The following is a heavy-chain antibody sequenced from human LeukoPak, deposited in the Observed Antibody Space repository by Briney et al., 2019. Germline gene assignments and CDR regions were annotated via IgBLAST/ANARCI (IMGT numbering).Heavy chain of an antibody. Sequence: SETLSLTCTVSGGSISSYYWSWIRQPPGKGLEWIGYIYYSESPNYNPSLKSRVTISLDTSKNQFSLKLSSVTAADTAVYYCARTRYYYNSRSYGAPYYFDYWGQGTLVTVSS. CDR3: ARTRYYYNSRSYGAPYYFDY. V-gene: IGHV4-59*08. J-gene: IGHJ4*02. CDR1: GGSISSYY. CDR2: IYYSESP. D-gene: IGHD3-10*01.